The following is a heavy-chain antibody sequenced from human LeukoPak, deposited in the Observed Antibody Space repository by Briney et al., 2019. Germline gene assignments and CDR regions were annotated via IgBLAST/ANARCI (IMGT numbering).Heavy chain of an antibody. CDR3: ARDPDSDNAWGWFDS. CDR2: INGDGSEE. V-gene: IGHV3-7*01. J-gene: IGHJ5*01. Sequence: GGPLRLSCAASGFTFSRTWMSWVRHSPGKGLEWVANINGDGSEEYYVDSVKGRFTISRANARSSLYLQMNSLRGEDTAVYYCARDPDSDNAWGWFDSWGQGTVVTVSS. D-gene: IGHD3-16*01. CDR1: GFTFSRTW.